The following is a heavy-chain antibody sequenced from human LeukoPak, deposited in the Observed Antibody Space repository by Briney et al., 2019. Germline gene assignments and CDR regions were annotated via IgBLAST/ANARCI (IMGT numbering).Heavy chain of an antibody. CDR1: AFAFRRFW. J-gene: IGHJ4*02. V-gene: IGHV3-7*01. CDR3: AKGGHLDY. CDR2: INEDGSEK. Sequence: GSLRLSCTVSAFAFRRFWMSWVRQAPGKGLEWVANINEDGSEKWYVDSLKGRFTISRDNAKNSLYLQMNSLRAEDTAVYYCAKGGHLDYWGQGTLVTVSS.